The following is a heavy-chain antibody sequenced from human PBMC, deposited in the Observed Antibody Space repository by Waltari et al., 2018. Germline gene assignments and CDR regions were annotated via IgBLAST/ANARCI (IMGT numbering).Heavy chain of an antibody. CDR2: ISPYNGKT. D-gene: IGHD2-2*01. J-gene: IGHJ4*02. CDR1: GYTFTSYG. CDR3: ARVWDIVVVPADMNYFDY. Sequence: QVQLVQSGPEVKEPGASVKVSCKTSGYTFTSYGISWVRQAPGQGLEWMGWISPYNGKTESPQRLQGRVTMTTDTSTRTAYMELRSLTSDDIAFYFCARVWDIVVVPADMNYFDYWGQGTLVIVSS. V-gene: IGHV1-18*03.